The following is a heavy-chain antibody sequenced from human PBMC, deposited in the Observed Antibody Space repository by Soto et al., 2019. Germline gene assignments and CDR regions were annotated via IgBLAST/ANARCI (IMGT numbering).Heavy chain of an antibody. J-gene: IGHJ5*02. CDR2: ISGSGGST. V-gene: IGHV3-23*01. CDR1: GFTFSSYA. CDR3: AKVVEWDIVARRWVDP. D-gene: IGHD5-12*01. Sequence: GGSLRLSCAASGFTFSSYAMSWVRQAPGKGLEWVSAISGSGGSTYYADSVKGRFTISRDNSKNTLYLQMNSLRAEDTAVYYCAKVVEWDIVARRWVDPWGQGTLVTVSS.